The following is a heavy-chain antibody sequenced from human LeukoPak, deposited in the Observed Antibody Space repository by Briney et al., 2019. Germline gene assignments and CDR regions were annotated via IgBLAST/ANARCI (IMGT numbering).Heavy chain of an antibody. V-gene: IGHV3-21*01. D-gene: IGHD6-13*01. J-gene: IGHJ4*02. CDR1: RFTFSSYS. CDR3: ARVGSSSWYAY. CDR2: ISSSSSYI. Sequence: PGGSLRLSCAASRFTFSSYSMNWVRQAPGKGLEWVSSISSSSSYIYYADSVKGRFTISRDNAKNSLYLQMNSLRAEDTAVYYCARVGSSSWYAYWGQGTLVTVSS.